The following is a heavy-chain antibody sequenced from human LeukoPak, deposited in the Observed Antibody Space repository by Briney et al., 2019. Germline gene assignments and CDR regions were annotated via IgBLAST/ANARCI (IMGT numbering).Heavy chain of an antibody. Sequence: GGSLRLSCVASGFTFSSYGMHWVRQAPGKGLEWVAFIRYDGSNKYYADSVKGRFTISRDNSKNTLYLQMNSLRAEDTAVYYCAKDLLTIFGVARQIGGQGTLVTVSS. J-gene: IGHJ4*02. CDR1: GFTFSSYG. D-gene: IGHD3-3*01. V-gene: IGHV3-30*02. CDR2: IRYDGSNK. CDR3: AKDLLTIFGVARQI.